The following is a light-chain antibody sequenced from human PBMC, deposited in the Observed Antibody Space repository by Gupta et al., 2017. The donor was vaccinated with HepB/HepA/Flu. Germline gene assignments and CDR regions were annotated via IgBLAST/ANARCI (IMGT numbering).Light chain of an antibody. CDR1: KLGTKF. V-gene: IGLV3-1*01. CDR3: QTWDADTGV. Sequence: SYDLTQPHSVSVSPGQTANIPCSGDKLGTKFVSWYQQKPGRSPVLVIYQDKKRPSEIPDRFSGSNSGNTATLTISGTQATDEADYYCQTWDADTGVFGAGTRVTVL. J-gene: IGLJ1*01. CDR2: QDK.